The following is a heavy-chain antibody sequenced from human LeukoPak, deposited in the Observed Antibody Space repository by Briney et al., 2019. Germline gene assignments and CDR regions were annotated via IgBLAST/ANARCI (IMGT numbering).Heavy chain of an antibody. CDR1: GFTFSSYS. Sequence: GGSLRLSCAASGFTFSSYSMNWVRQAPGKGLDWVSSISRGSGYIYYADSVKGRFTISRDNAKNSLYLQMNSLRAEDTAVYYCARVSGTSLDYWGQGTLVTVSS. CDR3: ARVSGTSLDY. V-gene: IGHV3-21*01. CDR2: ISRGSGYI. J-gene: IGHJ4*02. D-gene: IGHD3-10*01.